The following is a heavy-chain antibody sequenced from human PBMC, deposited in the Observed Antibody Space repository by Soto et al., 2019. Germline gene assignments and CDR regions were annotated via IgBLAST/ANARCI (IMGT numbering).Heavy chain of an antibody. V-gene: IGHV3-23*01. D-gene: IGHD3-3*01. CDR1: GFTFYSYA. Sequence: EVQLLESGGGLVQPGGSLRLSCAASGFTFYSYAMSWVRQAPGKGLEWVSATSGSGGNTYYADAVKGRFTITRDTSKNTLYLQMNSLRAEDTAVYYCAEDLFFGVIWGESNWGQGTLVTVSS. J-gene: IGHJ4*02. CDR2: TSGSGGNT. CDR3: AEDLFFGVIWGESN.